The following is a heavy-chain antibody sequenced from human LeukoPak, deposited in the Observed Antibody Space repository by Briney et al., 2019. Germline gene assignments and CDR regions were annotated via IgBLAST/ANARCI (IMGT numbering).Heavy chain of an antibody. CDR1: GYTFTGYY. Sequence: ASVKVSCKASGYTFTGYYMHRVRQAPGQGLEWMGWINPNSGGTNYAQKFQGRVTMTRDTSISTAYMELSRLRSDDTAVYYCATDHYTMATEVHWFDPWGQGTLVTVSS. J-gene: IGHJ5*02. V-gene: IGHV1-2*02. CDR2: INPNSGGT. CDR3: ATDHYTMATEVHWFDP. D-gene: IGHD3-10*01.